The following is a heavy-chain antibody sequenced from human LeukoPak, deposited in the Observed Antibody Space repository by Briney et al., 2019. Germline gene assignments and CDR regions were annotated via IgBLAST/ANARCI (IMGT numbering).Heavy chain of an antibody. CDR1: GFTFSSYG. V-gene: IGHV3-30*02. CDR3: ARDLSSGWYVGSDY. Sequence: PGGSLRLSCAASGFTFSSYGMHWVRQAPGKGLEWVAFIRYDGSNKYYADSVEGRFTISRDNSKNTLYLQMNSLRAEDTAVYYCARDLSSGWYVGSDYWGQGTLVTVSS. J-gene: IGHJ4*02. CDR2: IRYDGSNK. D-gene: IGHD6-19*01.